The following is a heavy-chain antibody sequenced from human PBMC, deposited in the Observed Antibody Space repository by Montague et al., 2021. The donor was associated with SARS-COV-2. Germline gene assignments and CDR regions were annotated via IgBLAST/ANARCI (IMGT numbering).Heavy chain of an antibody. CDR3: ARMRFFDWPPHYYMDV. CDR2: INHSGST. CDR1: GGSFSVYY. Sequence: SETLSLTCAVYGGSFSVYYWSWIRQPPGKGLEWIGEINHSGSTNYNPSLKSRVTISVDTSTNQVSLKLSAVTAADTAVYYCARMRFFDWPPHYYMDVWGKGTTVTVSS. J-gene: IGHJ6*03. D-gene: IGHD3-9*01. V-gene: IGHV4-34*01.